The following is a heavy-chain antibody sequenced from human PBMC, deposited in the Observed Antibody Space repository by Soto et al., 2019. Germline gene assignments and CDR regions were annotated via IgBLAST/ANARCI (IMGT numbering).Heavy chain of an antibody. V-gene: IGHV1-2*02. D-gene: IGHD2-8*02. CDR3: ARGDYGTGGYPFPYFDY. J-gene: IGHJ4*02. CDR2: INPDSGAT. Sequence: HEHLVQSGAEVKRPGASLKVSCKASGYSFTGYYIHWVRQAPGQGLEWMGWINPDSGATNYAQNCQGRVTLTSHTSTSTASMDLISLTSDDTAVYYCARGDYGTGGYPFPYFDYWGQGTLVIVSS. CDR1: GYSFTGYY.